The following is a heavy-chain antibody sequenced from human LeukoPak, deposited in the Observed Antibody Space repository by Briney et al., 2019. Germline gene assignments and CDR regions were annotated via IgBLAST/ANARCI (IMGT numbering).Heavy chain of an antibody. CDR3: ASPDDSSGYDLGY. CDR1: GYTFTGYY. D-gene: IGHD3-22*01. Sequence: ASVKVSCKASGYTFTGYYMHWVRQAPGQGLEWMGWINPNSGGTNYAQKFQGRVTMTRDTSISTAYMELSRLRSDDTAVYYCASPDDSSGYDLGYWGQGTLVTVSS. J-gene: IGHJ4*02. CDR2: INPNSGGT. V-gene: IGHV1-2*02.